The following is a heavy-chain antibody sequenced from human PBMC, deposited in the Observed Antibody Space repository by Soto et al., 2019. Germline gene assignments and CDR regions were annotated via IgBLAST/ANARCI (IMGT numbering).Heavy chain of an antibody. CDR2: ISWDGGST. D-gene: IGHD6-19*01. J-gene: IGHJ6*03. CDR1: GFTFDDYT. V-gene: IGHV3-43*01. Sequence: GGSLRLSCAASGFTFDDYTMHWVRQAPGKGLEWVSLISWDGGSTYYADSVKGRFTISRDNSKNSLYLQMNSLRTEDTDLYYCARVIAVAGTLYYYYYYMDVWGKGTTVTVSS. CDR3: ARVIAVAGTLYYYYYYMDV.